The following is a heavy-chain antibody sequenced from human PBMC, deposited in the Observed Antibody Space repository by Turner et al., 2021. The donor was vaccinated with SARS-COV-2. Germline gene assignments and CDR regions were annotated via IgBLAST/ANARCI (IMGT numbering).Heavy chain of an antibody. CDR2: ISRSSSFI. CDR3: ARDLGGYHDFWNGYYTSGFDY. CDR1: GFTFSTYN. D-gene: IGHD3-3*01. J-gene: IGHJ4*02. V-gene: IGHV3-21*01. Sequence: EVQLVESGGGLVKPGGSLILSCAASGFTFSTYNMNWVRRAPGKGLEWVSSISRSSSFIYYADSVKGRFTISRDNAKNSLYLQMNSLRAEDTAVYYCARDLGGYHDFWNGYYTSGFDYWGQGTLVTVSS.